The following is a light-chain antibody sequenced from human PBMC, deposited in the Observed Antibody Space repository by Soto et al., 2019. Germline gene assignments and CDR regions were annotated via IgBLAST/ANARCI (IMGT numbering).Light chain of an antibody. Sequence: QSALTQPRSVSGSPGQSVTISCTGTSSDVGGYNSVSWYQHHPGKAPKLMIYDVSKRPSGVPDRFSGSKSGNTASLTISGLQAEDEADYYCCSYAGTYTFIVFGTGTMVTVL. V-gene: IGLV2-11*01. CDR1: SSDVGGYNS. J-gene: IGLJ1*01. CDR3: CSYAGTYTFIV. CDR2: DVS.